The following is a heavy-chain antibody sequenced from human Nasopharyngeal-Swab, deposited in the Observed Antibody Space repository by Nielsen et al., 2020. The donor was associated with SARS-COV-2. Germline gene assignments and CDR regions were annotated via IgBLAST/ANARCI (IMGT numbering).Heavy chain of an antibody. V-gene: IGHV3-21*01. J-gene: IGHJ6*02. CDR2: ISSSTSYI. CDR1: GCTFSNYS. CDR3: ARDGFGESPYYYYYGMDV. Sequence: GGSLRRYCAGSGCTFSNYSMNWVRQAPGKGLEWVSSISSSTSYIYYADSVKGRFTISRDNAKNSLYLQMNSLRAEDTAVYYCARDGFGESPYYYYYGMDVWGQGTTVTVSS. D-gene: IGHD3-10*01.